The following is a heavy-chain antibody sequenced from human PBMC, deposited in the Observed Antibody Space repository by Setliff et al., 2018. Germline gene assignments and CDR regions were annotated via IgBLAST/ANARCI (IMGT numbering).Heavy chain of an antibody. D-gene: IGHD3-3*01. CDR2: ISGNSGST. J-gene: IGHJ5*02. CDR1: GFTFSNAW. CDR3: AGDNTLFGVVITGSWFDP. Sequence: GGSLRLSCAASGFTFSNAWMSWVRQAPGKGLQWVSGISGNSGSTYYAASVKGRFTISRDNAENSLYLQMNSLRVEDTAVYYCAGDNTLFGVVITGSWFDPWGQGTLVTVSS. V-gene: IGHV3-21*01.